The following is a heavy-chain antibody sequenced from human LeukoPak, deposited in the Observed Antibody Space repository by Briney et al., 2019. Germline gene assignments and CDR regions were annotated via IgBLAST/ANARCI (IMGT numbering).Heavy chain of an antibody. J-gene: IGHJ4*02. CDR3: ARGYYYDSSGYYQLDY. CDR2: INPNSGGT. Sequence: VASVKVSCKASGYTFTDYYMHWVRQAPGQGLEWMGWINPNSGGTNYAQEFQGRVTMTRDTSISTAYMELSRLRSDDTAVYYCARGYYYDSSGYYQLDYWGQGTLVTVSS. D-gene: IGHD3-22*01. CDR1: GYTFTDYY. V-gene: IGHV1-2*02.